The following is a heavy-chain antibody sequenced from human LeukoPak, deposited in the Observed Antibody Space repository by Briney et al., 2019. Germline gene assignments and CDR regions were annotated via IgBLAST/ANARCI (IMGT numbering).Heavy chain of an antibody. CDR3: VTEGFIYGYHGIDT. CDR2: IKTKTNGGTP. J-gene: IGHJ3*02. Sequence: GGSLRLSCAASGFTFSGSAMHWVRQASGKGLEWVGRIKTKTNGGTPDYPPPVKGRFPISRDDSKNTLYLQMNSLKSDDTAVYYCVTEGFIYGYHGIDTWGQGTIVTVSS. CDR1: GFTFSGSA. V-gene: IGHV3-15*01. D-gene: IGHD5-18*01.